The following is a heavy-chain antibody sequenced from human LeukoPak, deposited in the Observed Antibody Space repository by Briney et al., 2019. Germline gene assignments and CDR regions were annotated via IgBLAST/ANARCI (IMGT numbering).Heavy chain of an antibody. CDR3: AKPSRGATNY. D-gene: IGHD1-26*01. J-gene: IGHJ4*02. CDR1: GFTFSSYA. CDR2: ISGSGGSA. Sequence: GGSLGLSCAASGFTFSSYAMSWVRQAPGKGLEWVSAISGSGGSAYYADSVKGRFTISRDNSKNTLYLQMNSLRAEDTAVYYCAKPSRGATNYWGQGTLVTVSS. V-gene: IGHV3-23*01.